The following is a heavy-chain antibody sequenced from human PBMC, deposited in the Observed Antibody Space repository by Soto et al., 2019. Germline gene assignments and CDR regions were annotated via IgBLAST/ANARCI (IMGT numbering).Heavy chain of an antibody. D-gene: IGHD2-2*01. J-gene: IGHJ6*02. CDR1: GGTFSSYA. Sequence: QVQLVQSGAEVKKPGSSVKVSCKASGGTFSSYAISWVRQAPGQGLEWMGGIIPIFGTANYAQKFQGRVTITAYESTSTAYMELSSLRSEDTAVYYCARDIVVVPAAINYYYYGMDVWGQGTTVTVSS. CDR2: IIPIFGTA. V-gene: IGHV1-69*01. CDR3: ARDIVVVPAAINYYYYGMDV.